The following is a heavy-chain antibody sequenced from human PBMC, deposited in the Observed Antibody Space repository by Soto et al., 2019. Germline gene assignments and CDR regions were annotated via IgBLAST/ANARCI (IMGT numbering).Heavy chain of an antibody. CDR2: ISAYNGNT. Sequence: ASVKVSCKASGYTFTSYGISWVRQAPGQGLEWMGWISAYNGNTNYAQKLQGRVTMTTDTSTSTAYMELRSLRSDDTVVYYCAGDVHTAMVPWSQGTLVTVSS. J-gene: IGHJ5*02. CDR1: GYTFTSYG. CDR3: AGDVHTAMVP. D-gene: IGHD5-18*01. V-gene: IGHV1-18*01.